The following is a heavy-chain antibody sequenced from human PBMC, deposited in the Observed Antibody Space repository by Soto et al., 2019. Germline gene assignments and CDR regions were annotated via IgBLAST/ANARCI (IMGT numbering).Heavy chain of an antibody. D-gene: IGHD1-26*01. J-gene: IGHJ6*02. Sequence: QVQLVQSGAEVKKPGASVKVSCKASGYTFTSYGISWVRQAPGQGLEWMGWISAYNGNTNYAQKLQGRVTITTDTSPSTAYMGLRSLGSDDTGVYYCARVSGSYLYYFHYGMDVWGQGTTVTVSS. CDR2: ISAYNGNT. CDR1: GYTFTSYG. CDR3: ARVSGSYLYYFHYGMDV. V-gene: IGHV1-18*04.